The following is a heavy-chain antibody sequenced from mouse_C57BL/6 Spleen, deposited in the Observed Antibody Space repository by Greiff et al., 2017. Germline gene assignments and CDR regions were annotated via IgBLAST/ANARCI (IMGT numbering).Heavy chain of an antibody. J-gene: IGHJ2*01. V-gene: IGHV1-82*01. Sequence: QVQLQQSGPELVKPGASVKISCKASGYAFSSSWMNWVKQRPGKGLEWIGRIYPGDGDTNYNGKFKGKATLTADKSSSTAYMQLSSLTSEDSAVYFCARERVANWVYFDYWGQGTTLTVSS. CDR2: IYPGDGDT. D-gene: IGHD4-1*01. CDR1: GYAFSSSW. CDR3: ARERVANWVYFDY.